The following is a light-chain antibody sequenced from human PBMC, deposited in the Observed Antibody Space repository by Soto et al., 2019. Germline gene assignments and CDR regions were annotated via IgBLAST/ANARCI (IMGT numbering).Light chain of an antibody. Sequence: EIVLTQSPATLSLSPGERATLSCRASQSVSSYLAWYQQKPGQAPRLLIYDASNRATGIPARFSGSGAGTDFTLSTSSLEPEDFAIYYCQQRSNRPPIITFRQGTRLEIK. V-gene: IGKV3-11*01. CDR1: QSVSSY. J-gene: IGKJ5*01. CDR3: QQRSNRPPIIT. CDR2: DAS.